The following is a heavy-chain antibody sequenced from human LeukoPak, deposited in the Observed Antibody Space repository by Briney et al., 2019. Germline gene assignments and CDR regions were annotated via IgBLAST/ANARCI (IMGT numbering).Heavy chain of an antibody. Sequence: SQTLSLACTVSGGSISSGDYYWSWIRQPPGKGLEWIGCIYYSGSTNYNPSLKSRVTISVDTSKNQFSLKLSSVTAADTAVYYCARVPGPNWFDPWGQGTLVTVSS. CDR2: IYYSGST. V-gene: IGHV4-61*08. CDR3: ARVPGPNWFDP. CDR1: GGSISSGDYY. J-gene: IGHJ5*02.